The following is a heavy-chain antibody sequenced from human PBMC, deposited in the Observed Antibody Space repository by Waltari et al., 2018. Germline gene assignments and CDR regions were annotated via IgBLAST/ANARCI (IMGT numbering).Heavy chain of an antibody. CDR3: ARDEIHVGPTNVGVTLDY. J-gene: IGHJ4*02. D-gene: IGHD1-26*01. V-gene: IGHV3-21*01. CDR2: ISSSNYI. CDR1: GFTLSTYS. Sequence: EVHLVESGGGLVKPGGSLRLSCVVYGFTLSTYSMIWVRQAPGKGLEWVSSISSSNYIKYADSVKGRFTISRDTTKNSLYLQMNSLRVEDTAVYHCARDEIHVGPTNVGVTLDYWGQGTLVTVSS.